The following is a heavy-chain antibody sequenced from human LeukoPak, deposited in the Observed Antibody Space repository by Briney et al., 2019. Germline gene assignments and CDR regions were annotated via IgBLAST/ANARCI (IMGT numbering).Heavy chain of an antibody. CDR1: GFTLSTYV. CDR2: VNSGGGT. V-gene: IGHV3-23*01. Sequence: RGSLRLSCAASGFTLSTYVMSWVGQAPGKGLEGVSAVNSGGGTYYADSVKGRFTISRYNSKNTLYLQMNSLRAEDTAVYYCAKNALGTFDYWGRGTLVTVSS. J-gene: IGHJ4*02. D-gene: IGHD3-16*01. CDR3: AKNALGTFDY.